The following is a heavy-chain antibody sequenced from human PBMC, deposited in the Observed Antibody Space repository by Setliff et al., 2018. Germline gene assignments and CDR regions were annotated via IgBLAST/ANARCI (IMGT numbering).Heavy chain of an antibody. CDR1: GGSFSDYY. J-gene: IGHJ5*02. CDR3: ARIGPSNWGIRGYNWLDP. V-gene: IGHV4-34*10. Sequence: PSETLSLTCTVYGGSFSDYYWGWIRQPPGKGLEWLGNIFHSGSTYYNPTLNSRVAMSVDTSKNQFSLMLTSVTAADTAMYYCARIGPSNWGIRGYNWLDPWGQGTLVTVSS. CDR2: IFHSGST. D-gene: IGHD6-13*01.